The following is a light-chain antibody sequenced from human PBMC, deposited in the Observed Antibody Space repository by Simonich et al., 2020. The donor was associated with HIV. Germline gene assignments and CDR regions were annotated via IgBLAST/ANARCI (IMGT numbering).Light chain of an antibody. CDR2: KAS. Sequence: DIQMTQSSSLLSASVGDKVTITCRASQSISSCLAWYQQKPGKAPKLLIYKASSLERGVPSRFSGSGSGTEFTLTISSLQPDDFATYYCQQYNSYQYTFGQGTKLEIK. CDR1: QSISSC. CDR3: QQYNSYQYT. V-gene: IGKV1-5*03. J-gene: IGKJ2*01.